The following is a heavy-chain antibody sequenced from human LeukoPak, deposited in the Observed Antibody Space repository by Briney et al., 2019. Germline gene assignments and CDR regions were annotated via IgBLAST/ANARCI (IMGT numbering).Heavy chain of an antibody. V-gene: IGHV3-15*01. D-gene: IGHD6-13*01. J-gene: IGHJ5*02. CDR3: TTEAAAGTGWFDP. Sequence: PGGSLRLSCAASGFTVSSNYMSWVRQAPGKGLEWVGRIKSKTDGGTTDYAAPVKGRFTISRDDSKNTLYLQMNSLKTEDTAVYYCTTEAAAGTGWFDPWGQGTLVTVSS. CDR2: IKSKTDGGTT. CDR1: GFTVSSNY.